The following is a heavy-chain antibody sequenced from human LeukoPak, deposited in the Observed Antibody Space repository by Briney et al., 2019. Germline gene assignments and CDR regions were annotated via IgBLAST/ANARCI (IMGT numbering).Heavy chain of an antibody. V-gene: IGHV3-33*01. CDR2: IWYDGSNK. CDR3: ARNTRVDTAMVGYYYYYYMDV. J-gene: IGHJ6*03. CDR1: GFTFSSYG. D-gene: IGHD5-18*01. Sequence: GRSLRLSCAASGFTFSSYGMHWVRQAPGKGLEWVAVIWYDGSNKYYADSVKGRFTISRDNSKNTLYLQMNSLRAEDTAVYYCARNTRVDTAMVGYYYYYYMDVWGKGTTVTVSS.